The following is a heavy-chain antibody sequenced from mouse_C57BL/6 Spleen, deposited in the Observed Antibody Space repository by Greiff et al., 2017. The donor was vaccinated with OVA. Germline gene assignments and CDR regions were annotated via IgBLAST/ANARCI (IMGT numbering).Heavy chain of an antibody. Sequence: VQLQQSGPELVKPGASVKISCKASGYAFSSSWMNWVKQRPGKGLEWIGRIYPGDGDTNYNGKFKGKATLTADKSSSTAYMQLSSLTSEDSAVYFCARHYYYGSPYFDYWGQGTTLTVSS. CDR2: IYPGDGDT. J-gene: IGHJ2*01. CDR3: ARHYYYGSPYFDY. D-gene: IGHD1-1*01. CDR1: GYAFSSSW. V-gene: IGHV1-82*01.